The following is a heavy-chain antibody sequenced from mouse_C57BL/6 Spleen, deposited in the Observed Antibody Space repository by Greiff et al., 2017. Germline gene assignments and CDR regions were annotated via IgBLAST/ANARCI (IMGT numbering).Heavy chain of an antibody. J-gene: IGHJ4*01. Sequence: QVQLQQSGPELVKPGASVKISCKASGYAFSSSWMNWVKQRPGTGLGWIGRIYPGDGDTNYNGKFKGKATLTADKSSSTAYMQLSSLTSEDSAVYFCARRDGYYAMDYWGQGTSVTVSS. V-gene: IGHV1-82*01. CDR3: ARRDGYYAMDY. CDR1: GYAFSSSW. CDR2: IYPGDGDT. D-gene: IGHD2-3*01.